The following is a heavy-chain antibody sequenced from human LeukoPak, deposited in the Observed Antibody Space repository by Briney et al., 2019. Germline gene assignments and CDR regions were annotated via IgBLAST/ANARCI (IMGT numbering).Heavy chain of an antibody. CDR3: ARGNLDWLSYWFDP. CDR2: IKQDGSEK. Sequence: GRSLRLSCAASGFTFSSYWMSWVRQAPGKGLEWVANIKQDGSEKYYVDSVKGRFTISRDNAKNSLYLQMNSLRAEDTAVYYCARGNLDWLSYWFDPWGQGTLVTVSS. D-gene: IGHD3-9*01. CDR1: GFTFSSYW. J-gene: IGHJ5*02. V-gene: IGHV3-7*01.